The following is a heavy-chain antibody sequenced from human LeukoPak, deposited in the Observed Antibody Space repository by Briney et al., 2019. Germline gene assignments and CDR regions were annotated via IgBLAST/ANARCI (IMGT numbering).Heavy chain of an antibody. V-gene: IGHV4-34*01. Sequence: PSETLSLTCAVYGGSFSGYYWSWIRQPPGKGLEGIGEINHSGSTNYNPSLKSRVTIPVDTSKNQFSLKLSSVTAADTAVYYCARLIGYYFDYWGQGTLVTVSS. D-gene: IGHD3-22*01. CDR3: ARLIGYYFDY. J-gene: IGHJ4*02. CDR1: GGSFSGYY. CDR2: INHSGST.